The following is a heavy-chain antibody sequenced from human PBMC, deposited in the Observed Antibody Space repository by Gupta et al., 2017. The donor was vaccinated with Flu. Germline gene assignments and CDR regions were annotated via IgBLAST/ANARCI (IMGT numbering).Heavy chain of an antibody. D-gene: IGHD2-15*01. J-gene: IGHJ4*02. CDR1: GFTFRPYT. CDR3: ARDCSGGDNCYHHFDF. Sequence: EVQLVESGGGLVKPGGSLRLSCAASGFTFRPYTMNWVRPAPGKGLEWVSSISSSSNYIYYADSLKGRFTISRDNAKNSLYLQMNSLRAEDTAVYYCARDCSGGDNCYHHFDFWGQGTLVTVSS. CDR2: ISSSSNYI. V-gene: IGHV3-21*02.